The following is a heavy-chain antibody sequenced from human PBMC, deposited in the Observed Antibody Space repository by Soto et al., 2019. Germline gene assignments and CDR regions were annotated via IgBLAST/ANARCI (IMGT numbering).Heavy chain of an antibody. Sequence: SETLSLTCAVYGGSFSGYYWSWIRQPPGKGLEWIGEINHSGSTNYNPSLKSRVTISVDTSKNQFSLKLSSVTAADTAVYYCARGKYSSSWSLDFHNWFDPWGQGTLVTVSS. CDR1: GGSFSGYY. V-gene: IGHV4-34*01. CDR2: INHSGST. D-gene: IGHD6-13*01. CDR3: ARGKYSSSWSLDFHNWFDP. J-gene: IGHJ5*02.